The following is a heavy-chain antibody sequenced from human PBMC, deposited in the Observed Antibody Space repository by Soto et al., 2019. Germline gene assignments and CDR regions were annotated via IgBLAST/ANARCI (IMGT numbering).Heavy chain of an antibody. CDR2: IYYSGST. V-gene: IGHV4-59*08. CDR3: ARQQWGYYYYMDV. J-gene: IGHJ6*03. D-gene: IGHD6-19*01. Sequence: SETLSLTCTVSGGSISSYYWSWIRQPPGKGLEWIGYIYYSGSTNYNPSLKSRVTISVDTSKNQFSLKLSSVTAADTAVYYCARQQWGYYYYMDVWGKGTTVTVSS. CDR1: GGSISSYY.